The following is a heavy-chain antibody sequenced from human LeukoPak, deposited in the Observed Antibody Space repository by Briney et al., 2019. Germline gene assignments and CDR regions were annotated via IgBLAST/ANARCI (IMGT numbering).Heavy chain of an antibody. J-gene: IGHJ6*03. D-gene: IGHD6-6*01. V-gene: IGHV4-59*01. CDR3: ARSRIGIASRPNYYYYYMDV. Sequence: SETLSLTCTVSGGSISSYYWSWIRQPPGKGLEWIGYIYYSGSTNYNPSLKSRVTISVDTSKNQFSLKLSSVTAADTAVYYCARSRIGIASRPNYYYYYMDVWGKGTTVTVSS. CDR1: GGSISSYY. CDR2: IYYSGST.